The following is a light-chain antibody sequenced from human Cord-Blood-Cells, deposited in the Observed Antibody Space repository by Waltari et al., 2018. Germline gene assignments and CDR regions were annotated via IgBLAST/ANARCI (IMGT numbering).Light chain of an antibody. V-gene: IGKV1-33*01. CDR1: QDISNY. CDR2: DAS. J-gene: IGKJ3*01. CDR3: QQYDDLPLT. Sequence: DIQMTQSPSSLSASVGDIVTITCQASQDISNYLNWYQQKPGKAPKLMIYDASNLETGVPSRFSGSGSGTHFTSTISSLQPEDIATYYCQQYDDLPLTFGPGTKVDIK.